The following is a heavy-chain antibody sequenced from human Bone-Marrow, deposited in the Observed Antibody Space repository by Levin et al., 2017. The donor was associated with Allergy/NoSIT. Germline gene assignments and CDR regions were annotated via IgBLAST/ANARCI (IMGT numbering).Heavy chain of an antibody. D-gene: IGHD1-1*01. CDR3: AIQTLAPKKFESHYYHHDGMDV. CDR1: GYTFTDHW. V-gene: IGHV1-2*02. CDR2: INPSSGDS. J-gene: IGHJ6*02. Sequence: PVASVKVSCKTSGYTFTDHWLHWVRQAPGQGLEWVGWINPSSGDSAFAQHLEGRVTVTSDMSTATVYMEVNRLTSDDTAVYYCAIQTLAPKKFESHYYHHDGMDVWGQGTTVIVSS.